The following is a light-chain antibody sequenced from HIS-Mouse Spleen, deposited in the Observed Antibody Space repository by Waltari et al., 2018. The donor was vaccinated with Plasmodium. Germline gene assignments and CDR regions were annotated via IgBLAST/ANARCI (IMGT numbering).Light chain of an antibody. CDR3: CSYAGSSTNWV. CDR2: EGS. V-gene: IGLV2-23*01. J-gene: IGLJ3*02. CDR1: SSDGGSYNF. Sequence: QSALTQTASVSGSPGQSITISCTGTSSDGGSYNFDYRYQQPQGKAPKLMIYEGSKRPSGVSNRFSGSKSGNTASLTISGLQAEDEADYYCCSYAGSSTNWVFGGGTKLTVL.